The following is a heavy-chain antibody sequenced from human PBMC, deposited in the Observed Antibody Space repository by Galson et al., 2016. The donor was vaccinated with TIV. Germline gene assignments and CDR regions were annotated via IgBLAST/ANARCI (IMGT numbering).Heavy chain of an antibody. J-gene: IGHJ6*02. CDR3: ARGPQSYHDRLDG. V-gene: IGHV1-69*13. D-gene: IGHD3-16*01. CDR1: GGIIKNQA. Sequence: AVKVDCKANGGIIKNQAISWKRQAPGQGREGTEGSSAIVGTVTYAQKFQGRDTITAAESTSTVYMAVSSLRSEDTAVYYCARGPQSYHDRLDGWGYGT. CDR2: SSAIVGTV.